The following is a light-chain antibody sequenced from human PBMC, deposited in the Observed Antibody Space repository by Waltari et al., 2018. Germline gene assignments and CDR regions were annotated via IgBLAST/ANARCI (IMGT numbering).Light chain of an antibody. CDR3: QAWDSGVV. J-gene: IGLJ3*02. Sequence: SYELTQPPSVSVSPGQTASITCSGDKLGDKYVCWYQQRPGHSPEVVIYQDSLRPSGIPGRFSSSNSGNTATLTISGTQPVDDADYYCQAWDSGVVFGGGTKLTVL. CDR2: QDS. CDR1: KLGDKY. V-gene: IGLV3-1*01.